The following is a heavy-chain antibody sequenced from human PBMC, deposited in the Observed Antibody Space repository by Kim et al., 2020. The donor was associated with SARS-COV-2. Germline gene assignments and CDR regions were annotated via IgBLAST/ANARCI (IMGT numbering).Heavy chain of an antibody. CDR2: ISAGGHSI. D-gene: IGHD1-26*01. CDR1: GFMFSSHA. J-gene: IGHJ6*02. Sequence: GGSLRLSCAASGFMFSSHAMTWVRQAPGKGLERVAIISAGGHSIYYADSVKGRFTVSRDNSNNTLYLQMNSLRAEDTALYFCAKDQSGDYYYYSGMDVWGPRTTVTVSS. V-gene: IGHV3-23*01. CDR3: AKDQSGDYYYYSGMDV.